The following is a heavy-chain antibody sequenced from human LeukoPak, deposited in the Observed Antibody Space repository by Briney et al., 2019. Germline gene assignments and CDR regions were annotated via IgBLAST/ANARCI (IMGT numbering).Heavy chain of an antibody. J-gene: IGHJ4*02. D-gene: IGHD2-15*01. Sequence: TGGSLRLSCEASGFIFGNYAMTWVRQTPGKGLEWVSSISGSGGTKYYVDSVKGRFTISRDNSKNTLYLQMNSLRAEDTAVYYCAKDPGWYYFDYWGQGTLVTVSS. CDR1: GFIFGNYA. V-gene: IGHV3-23*01. CDR3: AKDPGWYYFDY. CDR2: ISGSGGTK.